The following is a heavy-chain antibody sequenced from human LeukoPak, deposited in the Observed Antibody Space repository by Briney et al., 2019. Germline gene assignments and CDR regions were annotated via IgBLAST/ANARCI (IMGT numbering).Heavy chain of an antibody. CDR1: GFTFSSSW. V-gene: IGHV3-7*01. J-gene: IGHJ4*02. CDR3: ARMSSSSWFVCDY. Sequence: GGSLRLSSAASGFTFSSSWMSWVCAVLGKGLWWVANIKQDGSERYYVDSVTGRFAISRDNAKNSLYLQMNSLRAEDTAVYYCARMSSSSWFVCDYWGQGTLVTVSS. CDR2: IKQDGSER. D-gene: IGHD6-13*01.